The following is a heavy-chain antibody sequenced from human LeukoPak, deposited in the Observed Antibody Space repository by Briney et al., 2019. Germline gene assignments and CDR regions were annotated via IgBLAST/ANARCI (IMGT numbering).Heavy chain of an antibody. CDR1: GFTFDDYA. CDR2: ISWNSGSI. J-gene: IGHJ4*02. V-gene: IGHV3-9*01. D-gene: IGHD2-2*02. CDR3: ARFVPKCSSTSCYTGFDY. Sequence: GGSLRLSCAASGFTFDDYAMHWVRQAPGKGLEWVSGISWNSGSIGYADSVKGRFTISRDNAKNSLYLQMNSLRAEDTALYYCARFVPKCSSTSCYTGFDYWGQGTLVTVSS.